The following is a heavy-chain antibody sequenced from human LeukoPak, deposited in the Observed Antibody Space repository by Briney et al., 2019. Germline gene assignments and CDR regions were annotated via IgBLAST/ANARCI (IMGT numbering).Heavy chain of an antibody. J-gene: IGHJ6*02. CDR2: IYSGGST. V-gene: IGHV3-53*04. CDR3: ARSEGITMVRGVLYYYYGMDV. D-gene: IGHD3-10*01. CDR1: GFTVSSNY. Sequence: GGSLRLSCAASGFTVSSNYMSWVRQAPGKGLEWVSVIYSGGSTYYADSVKGRFTISRHNSKNTRYLQMNSLRAEDTAVYYCARSEGITMVRGVLYYYYGMDVWGQGTTVTVSS.